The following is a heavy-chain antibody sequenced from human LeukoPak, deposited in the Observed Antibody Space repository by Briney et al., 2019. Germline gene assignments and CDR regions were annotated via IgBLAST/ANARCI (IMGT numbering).Heavy chain of an antibody. Sequence: GGSLRLSCAASGFTFSSHSMNWVRQAPGKGLEWVSYIICSSSTIYYADSVKGRFTISRDNAKNSLYLQMNSLRADDTAVYYCARAVGHGSGSPRMDVWGNGTTVTVSS. V-gene: IGHV3-48*01. CDR1: GFTFSSHS. J-gene: IGHJ6*04. D-gene: IGHD3-10*01. CDR3: ARAVGHGSGSPRMDV. CDR2: IICSSSTI.